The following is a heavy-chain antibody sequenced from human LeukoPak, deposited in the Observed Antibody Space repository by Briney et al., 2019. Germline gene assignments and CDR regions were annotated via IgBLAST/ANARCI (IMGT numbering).Heavy chain of an antibody. CDR1: GFTFSSYW. J-gene: IGHJ4*02. CDR2: IKQDGSEK. Sequence: GGSLRLSCAAPGFTFSSYWISWVRQAPGKGLEWVANIKQDGSEKYYVDSVKGRFTISRDNAKNSLYLQMNSLRAEDTAVYYCARGAAGSSYYFDYWGQGTLVTVSS. CDR3: ARGAAGSSYYFDY. V-gene: IGHV3-7*04. D-gene: IGHD3-10*01.